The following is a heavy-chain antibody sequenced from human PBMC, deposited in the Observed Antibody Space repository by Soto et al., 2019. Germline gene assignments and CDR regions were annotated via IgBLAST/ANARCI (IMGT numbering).Heavy chain of an antibody. Sequence: EVQLVESGGGLVQPGGSLTLSCAASEFAFSSYWMTWVRQAPGKGLEWVANIRKDGSQRSYLDSVRGRFTISRDNSKNSQYLQMNSLRAEDTALYFCARDVSPGSSGLYFDAFEIWGQGTMATVSS. J-gene: IGHJ3*02. CDR2: IRKDGSQR. D-gene: IGHD6-25*01. V-gene: IGHV3-7*05. CDR1: EFAFSSYW. CDR3: ARDVSPGSSGLYFDAFEI.